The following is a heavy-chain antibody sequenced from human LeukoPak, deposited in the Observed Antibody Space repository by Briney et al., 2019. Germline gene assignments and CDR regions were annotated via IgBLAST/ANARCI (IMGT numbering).Heavy chain of an antibody. J-gene: IGHJ6*02. V-gene: IGHV3-23*01. CDR3: AKVPWIDYYYGMDV. Sequence: PGGSLRLSCAASGFTSSSYAMSWVRQAPGKGLEWVSAISGSGGSTYYADSVKGRFTISRDNSKNTLYLQMNSLRAEDTAVYYCAKVPWIDYYYGMDVWGQGTTVTVAS. CDR1: GFTSSSYA. CDR2: ISGSGGST. D-gene: IGHD2-2*03.